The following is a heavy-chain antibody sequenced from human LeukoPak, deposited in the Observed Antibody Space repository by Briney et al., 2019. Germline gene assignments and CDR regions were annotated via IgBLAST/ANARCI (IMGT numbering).Heavy chain of an antibody. J-gene: IGHJ5*02. D-gene: IGHD2-2*02. Sequence: SVKVSCKASGYIFTSYFMHWVRQAPGQGLEWMGGIIPIFGTANYAQKFQGRVTITADESTSTAYMELSSLRSEDTAVYYCARDRGLVVVPAAIGWFDPWGQGTLVTVSS. CDR3: ARDRGLVVVPAAIGWFDP. CDR2: IIPIFGTA. V-gene: IGHV1-69*13. CDR1: GYIFTSYF.